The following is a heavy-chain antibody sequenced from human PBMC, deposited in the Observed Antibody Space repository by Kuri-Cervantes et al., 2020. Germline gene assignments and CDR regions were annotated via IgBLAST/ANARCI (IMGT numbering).Heavy chain of an antibody. CDR2: IWYDGSNK. Sequence: GGSLRLSCAASGFTFSSYGMHWVRQAPGKGLEWVAVIWYDGSNKYYADSVKGRFTISRDNSKNTLYLQMNSLRAEDTAVYYCARDNGFGGDSDYWGQGTLVPSPQ. D-gene: IGHD4-17*01. J-gene: IGHJ4*02. V-gene: IGHV3-33*01. CDR3: ARDNGFGGDSDY. CDR1: GFTFSSYG.